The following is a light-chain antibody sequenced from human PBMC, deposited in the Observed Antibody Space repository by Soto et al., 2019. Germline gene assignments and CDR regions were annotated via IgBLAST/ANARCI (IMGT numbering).Light chain of an antibody. CDR3: QQRSNWPIT. CDR1: QSAISN. J-gene: IGKJ5*01. Sequence: EIVMTQSPATLSVSPGERVTLSCRASQSAISNLAWYQQKPGQTPRLLIYDASTRATDIPARFSGSGSGTDFTLTISSLEPEDFAVYYCQQRSNWPITFGQGTRLETK. V-gene: IGKV3-11*01. CDR2: DAS.